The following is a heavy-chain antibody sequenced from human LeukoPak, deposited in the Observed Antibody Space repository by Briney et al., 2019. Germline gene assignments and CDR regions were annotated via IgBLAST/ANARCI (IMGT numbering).Heavy chain of an antibody. CDR3: ARLSSSVYYYGMDV. CDR1: GGSISSGGHY. CDR2: INYSGST. Sequence: PSETLSLTCTVSGGSISSGGHYWSWIRQRPGKGLEWIGYINYSGSTYYNPSLKSRVSISLDTSQNHFFLRLSSVTAADTAVYYCARLSSSVYYYGMDVWGQGTTVTVSS. V-gene: IGHV4-31*03. D-gene: IGHD6-6*01. J-gene: IGHJ6*02.